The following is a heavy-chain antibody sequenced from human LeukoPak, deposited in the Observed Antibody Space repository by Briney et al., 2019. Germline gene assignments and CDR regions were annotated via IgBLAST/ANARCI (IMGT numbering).Heavy chain of an antibody. D-gene: IGHD1-26*01. CDR3: ATVDYSGSYYFDY. CDR1: GYTLTELS. CDR2: FDPEDGET. J-gene: IGHJ4*02. V-gene: IGHV1-24*01. Sequence: ASVKVSCKVSGYTLTELSMHWVRQAPGKGLEWMGGFDPEDGETIYAQKFQGRVTMTEDTSSDTAYMELSSLRSEDTAVYYCATVDYSGSYYFDYWGQGTLVTVSS.